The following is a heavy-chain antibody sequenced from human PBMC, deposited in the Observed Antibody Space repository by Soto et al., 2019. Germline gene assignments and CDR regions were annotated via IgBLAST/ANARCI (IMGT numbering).Heavy chain of an antibody. Sequence: SETLSLTCTVSGGSISSCYWSWIRQPPGKGLEWIGYIYYSGSTNYNPSLKSRVTISVDTSKNQFSLKLSSVTAADTAVYYCARVRAARLGGYYYYGMDVWGQGTTVTVS. CDR2: IYYSGST. CDR1: GGSISSCY. D-gene: IGHD6-6*01. CDR3: ARVRAARLGGYYYYGMDV. V-gene: IGHV4-59*01. J-gene: IGHJ6*02.